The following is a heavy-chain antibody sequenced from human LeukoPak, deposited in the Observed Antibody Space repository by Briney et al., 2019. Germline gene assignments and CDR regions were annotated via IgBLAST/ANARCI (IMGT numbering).Heavy chain of an antibody. CDR1: GGSISSYY. CDR2: IYTSGST. CDR3: AIYARKYYDSRGYERRDAFDI. D-gene: IGHD3-22*01. J-gene: IGHJ3*02. V-gene: IGHV4-4*07. Sequence: PSETLSLTCTVSGGSISSYYGSWIRQPAGKGLEWIGRIYTSGSTNYNPSLKSRVTMSVGTSKNQFSLKLSSVTAADTAVYYCAIYARKYYDSRGYERRDAFDIWGQGTMVTVSS.